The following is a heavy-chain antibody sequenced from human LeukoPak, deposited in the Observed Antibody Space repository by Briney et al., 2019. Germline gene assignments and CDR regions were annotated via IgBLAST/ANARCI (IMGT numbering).Heavy chain of an antibody. Sequence: GGSLRLSCAASGFTFSSYAMSWVRQAPGKGLEWVSAISGSGGSTYYADSVKGRFTISRDNSKNTLYLQMNSLRAEDTAVYYCAKAADRVLHYYYYMDVWGKGTTVTVSS. D-gene: IGHD3-16*02. V-gene: IGHV3-23*01. CDR1: GFTFSSYA. CDR2: ISGSGGST. J-gene: IGHJ6*03. CDR3: AKAADRVLHYYYYMDV.